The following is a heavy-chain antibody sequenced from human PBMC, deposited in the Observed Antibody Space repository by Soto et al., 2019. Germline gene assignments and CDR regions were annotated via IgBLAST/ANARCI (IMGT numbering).Heavy chain of an antibody. Sequence: QLVQSGPEVKKPGSSVKVSCKSVGDTFSSYALSWVRQAPGQGLEWMGGIIPTFGTVNYAQKFQGRATITADESTRLSYMELSSMQSEDTAVYYCAREAGDYGHPYFDYWGQGTLISVSS. D-gene: IGHD3-10*01. CDR2: IIPTFGTV. CDR3: AREAGDYGHPYFDY. J-gene: IGHJ4*02. V-gene: IGHV1-69*01. CDR1: GDTFSSYA.